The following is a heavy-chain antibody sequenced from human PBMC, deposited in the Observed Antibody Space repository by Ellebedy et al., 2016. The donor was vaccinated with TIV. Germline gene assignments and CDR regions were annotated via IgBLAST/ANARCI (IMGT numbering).Heavy chain of an antibody. V-gene: IGHV1-24*01. CDR1: GYTLTELS. D-gene: IGHD3-10*01. Sequence: ASVKVSCXVSGYTLTELSMHWVRQAPGKGLEWMGGFDPEDGETIYAQKFQGRVTMTRDTSTSTAYMELSSLRSEDTAVYYCARSPYYFDYWGQGTLVTVSS. CDR2: FDPEDGET. CDR3: ARSPYYFDY. J-gene: IGHJ4*02.